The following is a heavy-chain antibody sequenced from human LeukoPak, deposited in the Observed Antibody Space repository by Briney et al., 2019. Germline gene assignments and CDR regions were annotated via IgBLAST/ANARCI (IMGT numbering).Heavy chain of an antibody. CDR2: ITGSGSGA. J-gene: IGHJ4*02. D-gene: IGHD3-9*01. CDR1: GFTFSSFA. CDR3: ERGLQGYYASLTGCYRGRYYFDY. Sequence: GASLRLSCAASGFTFSSFAINWVSQAPGKGLESVSVITGSGSGADYADSVKGRFTISTDNSQNTVHLKMNSLRAEDTAVYYCERGLQGYYASLTGCYRGRYYFDYWGQGTLVTVSS. V-gene: IGHV3-23*01.